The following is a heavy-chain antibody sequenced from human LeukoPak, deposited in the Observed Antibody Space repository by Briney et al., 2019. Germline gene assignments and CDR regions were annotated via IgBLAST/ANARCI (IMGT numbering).Heavy chain of an antibody. V-gene: IGHV4-4*08. Sequence: SGTLSLTCTVSGGSITNYYWAWIRQTPGKGLEWIGFLSHSGSTNYNPSLKSRVTISVDTSKNQFSLKLSSVTAADTAVYYCARGQHELATYWGQGTLVTVSS. CDR2: LSHSGST. D-gene: IGHD6-13*01. CDR3: ARGQHELATY. J-gene: IGHJ4*02. CDR1: GGSITNYY.